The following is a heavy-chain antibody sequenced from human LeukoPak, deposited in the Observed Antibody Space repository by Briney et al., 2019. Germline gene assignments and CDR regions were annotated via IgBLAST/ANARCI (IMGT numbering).Heavy chain of an antibody. CDR3: ARAAAYYYGSGSSFMDV. J-gene: IGHJ6*03. D-gene: IGHD3-10*01. V-gene: IGHV1-8*03. Sequence: GASVKVSGKASGYTFTSYDINWVRQATGQGLEWMGWMNPNSGNTGYAQKFQGRVTITRNTSIGTAYMELSSLRSEDTAVYYCARAAAYYYGSGSSFMDVWGKGTTVTVSS. CDR1: GYTFTSYD. CDR2: MNPNSGNT.